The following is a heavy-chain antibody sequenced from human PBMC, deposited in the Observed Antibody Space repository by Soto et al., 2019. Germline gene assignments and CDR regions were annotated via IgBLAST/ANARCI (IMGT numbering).Heavy chain of an antibody. J-gene: IGHJ5*02. CDR1: GGSISSYY. CDR3: AREGLLWFGDTSGVGWFDP. Sequence: KTSETLSLTCTVSGGSISSYYWSWIRQPAGKGLEWIGRIYTSGSTNYNPSLKSRVTMSVDTSKNQFSLKLSSVTAADTAVYYCAREGLLWFGDTSGVGWFDPWGQGTLVTVSS. CDR2: IYTSGST. D-gene: IGHD3-10*01. V-gene: IGHV4-4*07.